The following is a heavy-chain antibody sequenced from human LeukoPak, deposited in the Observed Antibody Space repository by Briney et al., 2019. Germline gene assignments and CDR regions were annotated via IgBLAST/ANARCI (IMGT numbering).Heavy chain of an antibody. D-gene: IGHD6-13*01. CDR2: IRYDGSNK. CDR1: GFTFSSYG. Sequence: GGSLRLSCAASGFTFSSYGMHWVRQAPGKGLEWVAFIRYDGSNKYYADSVKGRFTISRDNSKNTLYLQMNSLRAEDTAVYYCAKALVGRAAAGTPDYWGQGTLVTVSS. J-gene: IGHJ4*02. V-gene: IGHV3-30*02. CDR3: AKALVGRAAAGTPDY.